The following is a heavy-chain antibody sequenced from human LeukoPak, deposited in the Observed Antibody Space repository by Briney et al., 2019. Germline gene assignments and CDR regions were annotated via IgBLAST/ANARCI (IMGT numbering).Heavy chain of an antibody. CDR2: IIPIFGTA. Sequence: EASVKVSCKASGYTFTSYGISWVRQAPGQGLEWMGGIIPIFGTANYAQKFQGRVTITTDESTSTAYMELSSLRSEDTAVYYCARGGLPGIAVAGTFTRKLYYYMDVWGKGTTVTVSS. D-gene: IGHD6-19*01. CDR1: GYTFTSYG. J-gene: IGHJ6*03. CDR3: ARGGLPGIAVAGTFTRKLYYYMDV. V-gene: IGHV1-69*05.